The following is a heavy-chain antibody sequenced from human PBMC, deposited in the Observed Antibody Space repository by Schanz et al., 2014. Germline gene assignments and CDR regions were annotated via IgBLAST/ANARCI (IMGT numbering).Heavy chain of an antibody. CDR3: AKHLESPDIVGTIFDS. CDR1: GFTFSSYG. D-gene: IGHD5-12*01. Sequence: VQLVESGGGVAQPGGSLRLSCAASGFTFSSYGMHWVRQAPGKGLEWVSAISGTGSSTHYANSVKGRFTISRDNSKNTLYLQMNSLRAEDTAVYFCAKHLESPDIVGTIFDSWGQGTLVSVSS. CDR2: ISGTGSST. V-gene: IGHV3-NL1*01. J-gene: IGHJ4*02.